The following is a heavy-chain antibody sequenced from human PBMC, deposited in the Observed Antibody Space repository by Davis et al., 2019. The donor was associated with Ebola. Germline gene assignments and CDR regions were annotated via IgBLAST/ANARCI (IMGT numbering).Heavy chain of an antibody. CDR2: IYYSGST. Sequence: SETLSLTCTVSGGSINNYFWSWIRQPPGKGLEWIGYIYYSGSTDYSPSLRGRVTISLDTSKNQFSLRLTSVTAADTAVYYCARLLMVRGSNWFDPWGPGTLVTVSS. CDR3: ARLLMVRGSNWFDP. CDR1: GGSINNYF. J-gene: IGHJ5*02. V-gene: IGHV4-59*01. D-gene: IGHD3-10*01.